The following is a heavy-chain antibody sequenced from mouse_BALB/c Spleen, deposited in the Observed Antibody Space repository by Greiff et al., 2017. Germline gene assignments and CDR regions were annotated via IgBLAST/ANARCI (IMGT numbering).Heavy chain of an antibody. V-gene: IGHV2-9*02. CDR1: GFSLTSYG. J-gene: IGHJ3*01. D-gene: IGHD1-2*01. Sequence: QVQLKESGPGLVAPSQSLSITCTVSGFSLTSYGVHWVRQPPGKGLEWLGVIWAGGSTNYNSALMSRLSISKDNSKSQVFLKMNSLQTDDTAMYYCARDGRFTTATFAYWGQGTLVTVSA. CDR2: IWAGGST. CDR3: ARDGRFTTATFAY.